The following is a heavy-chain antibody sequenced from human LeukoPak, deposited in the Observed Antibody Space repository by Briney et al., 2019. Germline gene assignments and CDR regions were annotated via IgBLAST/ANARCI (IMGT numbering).Heavy chain of an antibody. D-gene: IGHD4-17*01. Sequence: PSETLSLTCTVSGDSITSDYWSWIRQSPGKGLEWIGFINYRGTTSYNPSLTSRVAISRDMSKNQFALNLSSVSAADTAVYYCARYRDGDRDISLDIWGQGTLVTVSS. V-gene: IGHV4-59*08. CDR1: GDSITSDY. CDR3: ARYRDGDRDISLDI. CDR2: INYRGTT. J-gene: IGHJ4*02.